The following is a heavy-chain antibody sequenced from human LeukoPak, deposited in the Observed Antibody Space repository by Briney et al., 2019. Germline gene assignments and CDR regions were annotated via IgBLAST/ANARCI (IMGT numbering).Heavy chain of an antibody. CDR2: ITRSSTST. Sequence: PGGSLRLSCAASGFTFSSYSMNWVRQAPGKGLEWVSSITRSSTSTYCTDSVRGRFTISRDNAKNSLYLQMNSLRAEDTAVYYCARDNWNDAPGGFDPWGQGTLVTVSS. D-gene: IGHD1-20*01. J-gene: IGHJ5*02. CDR3: ARDNWNDAPGGFDP. CDR1: GFTFSSYS. V-gene: IGHV3-21*01.